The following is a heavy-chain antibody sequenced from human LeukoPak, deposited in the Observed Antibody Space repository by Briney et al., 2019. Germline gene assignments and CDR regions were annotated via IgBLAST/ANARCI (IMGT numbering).Heavy chain of an antibody. Sequence: ASVKVSCKASGGTFSSYAISWVRQAPGQGLEWMGGIIPIFGTANYAQKFRGRVTITTDESTSTAYMELSSLRSEDTAVYYCARAQRWLQQYWFDPWGQGTLVTVSS. J-gene: IGHJ5*02. CDR3: ARAQRWLQQYWFDP. CDR1: GGTFSSYA. D-gene: IGHD5-24*01. CDR2: IIPIFGTA. V-gene: IGHV1-69*05.